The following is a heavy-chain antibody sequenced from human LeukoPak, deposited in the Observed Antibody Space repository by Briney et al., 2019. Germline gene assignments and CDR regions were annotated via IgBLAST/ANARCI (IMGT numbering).Heavy chain of an antibody. CDR3: ASRHGRLSQWELLRGGAFDI. J-gene: IGHJ3*02. D-gene: IGHD1-26*01. CDR2: INHSGST. Sequence: SETLSLTCAVYGGSFSGYYWSWIRQPPGKGLEWIGEINHSGSTNYNPSLKSRVTISVDTSKNQFSLKLSSVTAADTAVYYCASRHGRLSQWELLRGGAFDIWGQGTMVTVSS. V-gene: IGHV4-34*01. CDR1: GGSFSGYY.